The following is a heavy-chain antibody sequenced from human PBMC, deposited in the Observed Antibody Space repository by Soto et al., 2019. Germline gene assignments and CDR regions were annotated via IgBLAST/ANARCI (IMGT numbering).Heavy chain of an antibody. CDR2: INPSGGST. V-gene: IGHV1-46*03. D-gene: IGHD1-26*01. J-gene: IGHJ4*02. CDR3: ALLGKRVIGNDAHSRTGLNY. Sequence: GASVKVSCKASGYTFTSYYMHWVRQAPGQGLEWMGIINPSGGSTSYAQKFQGRVTMTRDTSTSTVYMELSSLRSEDTAVYYCALLGKRVIGNDAHSRTGLNYWGQGTLVTVSS. CDR1: GYTFTSYY.